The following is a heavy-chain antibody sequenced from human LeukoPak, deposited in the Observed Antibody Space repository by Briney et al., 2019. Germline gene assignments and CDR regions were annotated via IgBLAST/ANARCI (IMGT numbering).Heavy chain of an antibody. J-gene: IGHJ4*02. CDR2: IIPILGIA. CDR3: ARMGLAVASYYFDY. D-gene: IGHD6-19*01. CDR1: GGTFSSYA. Sequence: SVKVSCKASGGTFSSYAISWVRQAPGQGLEWMGRIIPILGIANYAQKFQGRVTITADKSTSTAYMELSSLRSEDTAVYYCARMGLAVASYYFDYWGQGTLVTVSS. V-gene: IGHV1-69*04.